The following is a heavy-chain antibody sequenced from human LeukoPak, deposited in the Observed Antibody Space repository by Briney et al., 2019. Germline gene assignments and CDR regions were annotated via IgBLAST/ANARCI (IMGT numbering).Heavy chain of an antibody. D-gene: IGHD6-13*01. V-gene: IGHV1-8*01. CDR3: ARWLGSSSRDAFDI. CDR2: MNPNRGNT. Sequence: ASSVKVSCQASRYTFTSYDINWVRQATGQGLEWMGWMNPNRGNTGYAQKFQGRVTMTRNTSISTAYMELSSLRSEDTAVYYCARWLGSSSRDAFDIWGQGTMVTVSS. J-gene: IGHJ3*02. CDR1: RYTFTSYD.